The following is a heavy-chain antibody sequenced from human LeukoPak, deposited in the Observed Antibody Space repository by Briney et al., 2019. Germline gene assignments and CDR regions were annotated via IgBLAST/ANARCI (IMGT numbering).Heavy chain of an antibody. CDR3: ARDYKRFDY. CDR2: IYHSGST. Sequence: SETLSLTCTVSGYSISSGYYWGWIRQPPGKGPEWIGSIYHSGSTYYNPSLKSRVTISVDTSKNQFSLKLSSVTAADTAVYYCARDYKRFDYWGQGTLVTVSS. J-gene: IGHJ4*02. D-gene: IGHD1-1*01. V-gene: IGHV4-38-2*02. CDR1: GYSISSGYY.